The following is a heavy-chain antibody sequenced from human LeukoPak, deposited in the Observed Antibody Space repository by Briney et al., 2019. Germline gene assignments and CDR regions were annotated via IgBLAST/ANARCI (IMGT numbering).Heavy chain of an antibody. D-gene: IGHD3-22*01. J-gene: IGHJ3*02. CDR3: ARGDEIVVVIHPPNAFDI. CDR2: INWNGGST. CDR1: GFTFDDYG. Sequence: TGGSLRLSCAASGFTFDDYGMSWVRQAPGKGLEWVSGINWNGGSTGYADSVKGRFTISRDNAKNSLYLQMNSLRAEDTALYYCARGDEIVVVIHPPNAFDIWGQGTMVTVSS. V-gene: IGHV3-20*04.